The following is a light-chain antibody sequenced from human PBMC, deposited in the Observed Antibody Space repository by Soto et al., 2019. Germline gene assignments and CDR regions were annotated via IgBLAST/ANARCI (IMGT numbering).Light chain of an antibody. J-gene: IGLJ2*01. CDR3: QSYDSSLSGSV. V-gene: IGLV1-40*01. Sequence: QPVLTQPPSVSGAPGQRVTISCTGSSSNIGAGYHVHWYQQLPRTAPKLLIYGNSNRPSGVPDRFSGSKSGTSASLAITGLQAEDEADYYCQSYDSSLSGSVFGGGTKVTVL. CDR1: SSNIGAGYH. CDR2: GNS.